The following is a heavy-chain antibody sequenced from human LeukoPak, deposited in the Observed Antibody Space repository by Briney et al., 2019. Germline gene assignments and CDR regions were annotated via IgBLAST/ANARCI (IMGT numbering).Heavy chain of an antibody. CDR2: ISYDGSNK. CDR1: GFTFSSYA. V-gene: IGHV3-30-3*01. Sequence: GGSLRLSCAASGFTFSSYAMHWVRQAPGKGLEWVAVISYDGSNKYYADSVKGRFTISRDNSKNTLYLQMNSLRAEDTAVYYCARALGHYNPFDYWGQGTLATVSS. D-gene: IGHD1-14*01. CDR3: ARALGHYNPFDY. J-gene: IGHJ4*02.